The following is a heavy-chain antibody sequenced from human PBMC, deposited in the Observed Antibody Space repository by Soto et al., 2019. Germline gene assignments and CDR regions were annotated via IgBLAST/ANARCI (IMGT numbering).Heavy chain of an antibody. CDR3: ATRSGGGGAFDF. J-gene: IGHJ3*01. D-gene: IGHD3-10*01. CDR2: ISSSGSTT. CDR1: GFTFNIYE. Sequence: EVQLVESGGGLVQPGGSLRLSCAASGFTFNIYEMNWVRQAPGRGLEWVSYISSSGSTTYYADSVKGRFTISRDNAKNSLYLQMNSLRAENTAIYYCATRSGGGGAFDFWGQGTMVTVSS. V-gene: IGHV3-48*03.